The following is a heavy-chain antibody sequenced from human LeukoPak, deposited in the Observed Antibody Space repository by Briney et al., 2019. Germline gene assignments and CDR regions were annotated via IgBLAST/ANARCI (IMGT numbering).Heavy chain of an antibody. Sequence: GGSLRLSCAASGFTFSVYSMNWVRQAPGKGLEWVSSISSSSSYIYYADSMKDRFTISRDNAKNSLYLQMNSLRAEDTAVYYCARAVNDYGDYVFDYWGQGTLVTVSS. J-gene: IGHJ4*02. CDR3: ARAVNDYGDYVFDY. CDR2: ISSSSSYI. CDR1: GFTFSVYS. D-gene: IGHD4-17*01. V-gene: IGHV3-21*01.